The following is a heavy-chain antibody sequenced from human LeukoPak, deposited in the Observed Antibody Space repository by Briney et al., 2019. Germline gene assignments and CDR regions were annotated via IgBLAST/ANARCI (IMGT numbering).Heavy chain of an antibody. V-gene: IGHV4-59*01. D-gene: IGHD6-19*01. CDR2: IYYSGTT. CDR3: AGGGVAVAGRVDY. Sequence: SETLSLTCTVSGGSINSYYWSWIRQPPGQGLGWIGYIYYSGTTNYNPSLKSRVTISVDTSKNQFSLKLRSVTAAATALYYCAGGGVAVAGRVDYWGQGTLVTVSS. CDR1: GGSINSYY. J-gene: IGHJ4*02.